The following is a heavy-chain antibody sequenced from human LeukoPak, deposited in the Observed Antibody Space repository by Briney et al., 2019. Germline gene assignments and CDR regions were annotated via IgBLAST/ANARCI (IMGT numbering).Heavy chain of an antibody. CDR2: INHSGST. J-gene: IGHJ4*02. V-gene: IGHV4-34*01. CDR3: ARVKYYYDSRLYYFDY. Sequence: SETLSLTCAVYGGSFSGYYWSWIRQPPGKGLEWVGEINHSGSTNYNPSLKSRVTISVDTSKNQFSLKLSSVTAADTAVYYCARVKYYYDSRLYYFDYWGQGTLVTVSS. CDR1: GGSFSGYY. D-gene: IGHD3-22*01.